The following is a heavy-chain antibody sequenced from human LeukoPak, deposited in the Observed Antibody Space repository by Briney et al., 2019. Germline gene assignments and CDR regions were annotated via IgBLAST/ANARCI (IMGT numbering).Heavy chain of an antibody. CDR2: ISRSGTTI. CDR3: AVFSTGYNDIDY. J-gene: IGHJ4*02. CDR1: GFTFINYS. D-gene: IGHD1-14*01. Sequence: PGGSLRLSCAASGFTFINYSMNWGRQAPGKGLEWVSYISRSGTTIYYADSLKGRFTISRDNAKNSLYLQMNSLRAEDTAVYYCAVFSTGYNDIDYWGQGTLVTVSS. V-gene: IGHV3-48*01.